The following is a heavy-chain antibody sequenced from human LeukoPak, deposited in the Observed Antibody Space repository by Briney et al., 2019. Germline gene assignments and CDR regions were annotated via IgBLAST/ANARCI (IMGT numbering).Heavy chain of an antibody. Sequence: GGSLRLSCAASGFTFSSYSMNWVRQAPGKGLEWVSSISSSSSYIYYADSVKGRFTISRDNAKNSLYLQMNSLRAEDTAVYYCARDRGSYYYDSGGYDKHWGQGTLVTVSS. J-gene: IGHJ4*02. CDR2: ISSSSSYI. CDR1: GFTFSSYS. V-gene: IGHV3-21*01. D-gene: IGHD3-22*01. CDR3: ARDRGSYYYDSGGYDKH.